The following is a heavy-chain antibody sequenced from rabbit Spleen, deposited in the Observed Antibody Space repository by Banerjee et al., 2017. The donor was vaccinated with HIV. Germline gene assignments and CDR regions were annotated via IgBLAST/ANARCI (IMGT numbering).Heavy chain of an antibody. CDR3: ARDLDGVIGWNFGW. Sequence: LEESGGGLVKPGGTLTLTCTVSGFSFSSNWICWVRQAPGKGLEWSAFIDTNNGDTAYASWAKGRFTFSKTSSSTVTLQMTSLTAADTATYFCARDLDGVIGWNFGWWGPGTLVTV. J-gene: IGHJ4*01. D-gene: IGHD1-1*01. CDR2: IDTNNGDT. CDR1: GFSFSSNW. V-gene: IGHV1S45*01.